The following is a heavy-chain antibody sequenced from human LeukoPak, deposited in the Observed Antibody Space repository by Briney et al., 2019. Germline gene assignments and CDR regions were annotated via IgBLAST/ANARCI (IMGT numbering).Heavy chain of an antibody. J-gene: IGHJ4*02. CDR1: GFTFSSYA. CDR3: AKDLPLYYDILTGVYDY. D-gene: IGHD3-9*01. Sequence: GGSLRLSCAASGFTFSSYAMSWVRQAPGKGLEWVSAISGSGGSTYYADSVKGRFTISRDNSKNTLYLQMNSLRAEDTAVYYCAKDLPLYYDILTGVYDYWGQGTLVTVSS. V-gene: IGHV3-23*01. CDR2: ISGSGGST.